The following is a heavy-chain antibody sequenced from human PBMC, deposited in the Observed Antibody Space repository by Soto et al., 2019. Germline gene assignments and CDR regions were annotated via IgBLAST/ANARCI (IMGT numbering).Heavy chain of an antibody. CDR1: GFTFSSYA. J-gene: IGHJ4*02. Sequence: GGSLRLSCAASGFTFSSYAMSWVRQAPGRGLEWVSAISGSGGSTYYADSVKGRFTISRDNSKNTLYLQMNSLRAEDTAVYYCAKRRTAMVRHAFDYWGQGTLVTVSS. CDR3: AKRRTAMVRHAFDY. V-gene: IGHV3-23*01. CDR2: ISGSGGST. D-gene: IGHD5-18*01.